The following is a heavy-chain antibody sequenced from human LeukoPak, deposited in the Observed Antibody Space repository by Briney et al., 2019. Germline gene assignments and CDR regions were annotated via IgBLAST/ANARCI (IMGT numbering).Heavy chain of an antibody. V-gene: IGHV3-48*01. D-gene: IGHD3-10*01. CDR2: ISSSSANI. CDR1: GFTFTSCA. CDR3: VRDRSLGSQFYYYIDV. J-gene: IGHJ6*03. Sequence: GGSLRLSCLGSGFTFTSCAMNWVRQAPGKGLEWVAYISSSSANIHYADSVKGRFTVSRDNAKNSLYLQMNSLTAEDTAVYYCVRDRSLGSQFYYYIDVWGTGTTVTVSS.